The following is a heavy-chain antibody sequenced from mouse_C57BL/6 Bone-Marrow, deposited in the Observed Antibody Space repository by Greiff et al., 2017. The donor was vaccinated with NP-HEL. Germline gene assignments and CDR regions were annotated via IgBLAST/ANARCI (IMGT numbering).Heavy chain of an antibody. D-gene: IGHD2-5*01. CDR1: GYTFTSYW. J-gene: IGHJ4*01. V-gene: IGHV1-55*01. CDR2: IYPGSGST. Sequence: QVQLQQPGAELVKPGASVKMSCKASGYTFTSYWITWVKQRPGQGLEWIGDIYPGSGSTNYNEKFKSTATLTVDTSSSTAYMQLSSLTSEDSAVYYCGREGSNYVDAMDYWGQGTSVTVSS. CDR3: GREGSNYVDAMDY.